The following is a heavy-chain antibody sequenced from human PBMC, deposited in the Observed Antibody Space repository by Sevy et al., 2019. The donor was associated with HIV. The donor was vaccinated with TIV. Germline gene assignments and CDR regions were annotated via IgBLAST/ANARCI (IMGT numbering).Heavy chain of an antibody. V-gene: IGHV4-59*08. Sequence: SETLSLTCTASGGSITSLYWNWIRQPPGKGLEWIANIYYNGHINYNPSLKSRLTSSLDNSKNQFSLRLSYVTAADTAMYYCAGENAWGRGYSWGQGTLVTVSS. CDR2: IYYNGHI. D-gene: IGHD1-26*01. J-gene: IGHJ4*02. CDR1: GGSITSLY. CDR3: AGENAWGRGYS.